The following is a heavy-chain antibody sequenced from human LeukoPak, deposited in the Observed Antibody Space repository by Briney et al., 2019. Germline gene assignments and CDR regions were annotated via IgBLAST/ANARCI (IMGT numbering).Heavy chain of an antibody. CDR3: ARVSGWPHDAFDI. D-gene: IGHD2-15*01. V-gene: IGHV1-8*02. CDR2: MNRNSGNT. Sequence: ASVKVSCKASGYTFTSYDINWVRQATGQGLEWMGWMNRNSGNTGYAQKFQSRVTITRNTSISTAYMELSSLRSEDTAVYYCARVSGWPHDAFDIWGQGTMVTVSS. J-gene: IGHJ3*02. CDR1: GYTFTSYD.